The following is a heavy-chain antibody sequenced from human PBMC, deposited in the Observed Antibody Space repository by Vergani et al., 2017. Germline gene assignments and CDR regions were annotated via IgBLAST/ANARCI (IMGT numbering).Heavy chain of an antibody. J-gene: IGHJ4*02. CDR2: IYSGGST. Sequence: EVQLVESGGGLVQPGGSLRLSCAASGFTVSSNYMSWVRQAPGKGLEWVSVIYSGGSTYYAVSVKGRFTISRDNSKNTLYLQMNSLRAEDTAVYYCARGAFDGYNREGPSDYWGQGTLVTVSS. CDR3: ARGAFDGYNREGPSDY. D-gene: IGHD5-24*01. V-gene: IGHV3-66*02. CDR1: GFTVSSNY.